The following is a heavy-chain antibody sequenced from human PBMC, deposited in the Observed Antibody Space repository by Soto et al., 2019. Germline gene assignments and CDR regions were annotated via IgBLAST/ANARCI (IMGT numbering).Heavy chain of an antibody. J-gene: IGHJ2*01. CDR3: ARDYGDLWYFDF. CDR1: GGTFSSYA. D-gene: IGHD4-17*01. V-gene: IGHV1-69*05. Sequence: SVKVSCNTFGGTFSSYAISWLRQAPGQGLEWMGGIIPIFGTANSAHKFQGRITITTDESTSTAYMELSSIRSEDTAAYYCARDYGDLWYFDFWGRGTLVTVYS. CDR2: IIPIFGTA.